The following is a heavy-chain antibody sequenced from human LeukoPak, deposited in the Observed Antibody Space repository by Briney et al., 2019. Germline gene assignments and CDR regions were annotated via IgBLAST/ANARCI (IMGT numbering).Heavy chain of an antibody. J-gene: IGHJ4*02. CDR3: ARDLLAYYYDSSGYYN. D-gene: IGHD3-22*01. CDR1: GFTFSSYG. Sequence: SGGSLRLSCAASGFTFSSYGMSWVRQAPGKGLEWVSAISGSGGSTYYADSVKGRFTISRDNSKNTLYLQMNSLRAEDTALYYCARDLLAYYYDSSGYYNWGQGTLVTVSS. CDR2: ISGSGGST. V-gene: IGHV3-23*01.